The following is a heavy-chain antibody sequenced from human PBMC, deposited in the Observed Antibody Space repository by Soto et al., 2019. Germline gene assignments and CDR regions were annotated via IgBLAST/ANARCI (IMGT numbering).Heavy chain of an antibody. CDR1: GGSISSYY. Sequence: SETLSLTCTVSGGSISSYYWSWIRQPPGKGLEWIGYIYYTGSTNYNPSFKSRVTISVDTSKNQFSLKLNSVTAADTAVYYCARALDYDFWGGRNWFDPWGQGTQVTVSS. J-gene: IGHJ5*02. CDR2: IYYTGST. D-gene: IGHD3-3*01. CDR3: ARALDYDFWGGRNWFDP. V-gene: IGHV4-59*01.